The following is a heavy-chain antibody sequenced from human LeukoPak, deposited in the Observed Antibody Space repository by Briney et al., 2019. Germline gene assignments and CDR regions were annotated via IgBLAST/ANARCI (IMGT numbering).Heavy chain of an antibody. J-gene: IGHJ6*02. CDR2: IYYSGST. V-gene: IGHV4-30-4*01. CDR3: ARGDYGDSTLYYYGMDV. D-gene: IGHD4-17*01. Sequence: SQTLSLTCTVSGGSISSGDYYWSWIRQPPGKGLEWIGYIYYSGSTYYNPSLKSRVTISVDTSKNQFSLKLSSVTAADTAVYYCARGDYGDSTLYYYGMDVWGQGTTVTVSS. CDR1: GGSISSGDYY.